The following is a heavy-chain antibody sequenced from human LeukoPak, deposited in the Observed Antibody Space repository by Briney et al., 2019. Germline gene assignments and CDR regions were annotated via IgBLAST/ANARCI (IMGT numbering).Heavy chain of an antibody. V-gene: IGHV3-64*03. J-gene: IGHJ4*02. CDR1: GLSFSSYV. CDR2: ISSNGDSA. CDR3: VKSPHYNDYVFDH. Sequence: GGSLRLFCTASGLSFSSYVMHWVRQAPGKGLECVSAISSNGDSAYYADSVRGRFTISRDNSKNSVYLQLSSLRFEDTAMYYCVKSPHYNDYVFDHWGQGTLVTVSS. D-gene: IGHD4/OR15-4a*01.